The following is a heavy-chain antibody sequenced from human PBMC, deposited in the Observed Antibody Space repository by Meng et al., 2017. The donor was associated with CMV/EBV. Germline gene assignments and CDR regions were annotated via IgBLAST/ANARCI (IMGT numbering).Heavy chain of an antibody. V-gene: IGHV4-39*07. Sequence: ELGPGLVKLSEPLDPACLVSGGSVSRSSYYCCWFRQHPGKGLEWIVSIYYSGGTYYNPSLKRRVTISVDTSKNQFSLKLSSVTAADKAVYYCARDSSRWVTKYYFDYWGQGTLVTVSS. CDR2: IYYSGGT. D-gene: IGHD4-17*01. J-gene: IGHJ4*02. CDR1: GGSVSRSSYY. CDR3: ARDSSRWVTKYYFDY.